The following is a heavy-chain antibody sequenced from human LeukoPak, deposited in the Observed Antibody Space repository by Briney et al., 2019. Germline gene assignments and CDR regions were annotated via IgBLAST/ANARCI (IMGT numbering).Heavy chain of an antibody. J-gene: IGHJ4*02. CDR1: GGPISSSSYY. V-gene: IGHV4-39*01. Sequence: SETLSLTCTVSGGPISSSSYYWGWIRQPPGKGLEWIGSIYYSGSTYYNPSLKSRVTISVDTSKNQFSLKLSSVTAADTAVYYCARHVVAADVDYWGQGTLVTVSS. D-gene: IGHD6-13*01. CDR2: IYYSGST. CDR3: ARHVVAADVDY.